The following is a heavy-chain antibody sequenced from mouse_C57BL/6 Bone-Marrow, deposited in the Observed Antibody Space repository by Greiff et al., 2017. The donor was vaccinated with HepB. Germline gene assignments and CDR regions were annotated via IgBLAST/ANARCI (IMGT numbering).Heavy chain of an antibody. Sequence: VQLQESGAELARPGASVKLSCKASGYTFTSYGISWVKQSTGQGLEWIGEIYPRSGNTYYNEKFKGKATLTADKSSSAAYMELRSLTSDDSAVYGCARGYGSSSGFAYWGQGTLVTVSA. D-gene: IGHD1-1*01. CDR2: IYPRSGNT. J-gene: IGHJ3*01. CDR3: ARGYGSSSGFAY. V-gene: IGHV1-81*01. CDR1: GYTFTSYG.